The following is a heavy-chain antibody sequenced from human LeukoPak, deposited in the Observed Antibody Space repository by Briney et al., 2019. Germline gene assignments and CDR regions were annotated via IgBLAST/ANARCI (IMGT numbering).Heavy chain of an antibody. D-gene: IGHD3-22*01. CDR2: IGRSSGST. CDR1: GFTFSSHA. V-gene: IGHV3-23*01. Sequence: GGSLRLSCAASGFTFSSHAMSWVRQAPGKGLEWVSTIGRSSGSTYYADSVKGRFTISRDNSKNTLYLQMDSLRAEDTAVYYCATYDSSGYYRDRHFDYWGQGTLVTVSS. J-gene: IGHJ4*02. CDR3: ATYDSSGYYRDRHFDY.